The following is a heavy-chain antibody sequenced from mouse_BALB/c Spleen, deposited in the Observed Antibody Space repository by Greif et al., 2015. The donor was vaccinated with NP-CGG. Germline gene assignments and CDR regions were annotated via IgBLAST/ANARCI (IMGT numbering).Heavy chain of an antibody. V-gene: IGHV14-3*02. CDR1: GFNIKDTY. J-gene: IGHJ2*01. D-gene: IGHD1-1*01. CDR2: IDPANGNT. Sequence: EVQLQQSGAELVKPGASVKLSCTASGFNIKDTYMHWVKQRPEQGLEWIGRIDPANGNTKYDPKFQGKATITADTSSNAAYLQLRTLTSEDTAAYYWSSSSDCSSLLDYWAQDTTLTFSA. CDR3: SSSSDCSSLLDY.